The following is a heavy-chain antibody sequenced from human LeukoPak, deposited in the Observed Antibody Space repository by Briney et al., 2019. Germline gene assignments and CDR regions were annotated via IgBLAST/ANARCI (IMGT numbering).Heavy chain of an antibody. CDR2: ISGSTSYI. CDR1: GFSFSTYG. V-gene: IGHV3-21*01. Sequence: GGSLRPSCAASGFSFSTYGMSWVRQAPGKGLEWVSSISGSTSYIYYADSVKGRFTISRDNAKNSLYLQMNSLRAEDTAVYYCAREGICGGDCYSGFDYWGQGTLVTVSS. CDR3: AREGICGGDCYSGFDY. J-gene: IGHJ4*02. D-gene: IGHD2-21*02.